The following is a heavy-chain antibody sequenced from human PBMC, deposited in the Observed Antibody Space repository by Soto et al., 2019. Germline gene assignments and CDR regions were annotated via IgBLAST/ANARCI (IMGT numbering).Heavy chain of an antibody. J-gene: IGHJ4*02. Sequence: QVQLVQFGPEVKKPGASVKVSCQASGYTFISYGIYWVRQAPGQGLEWMGWVNIYNDKRNYAHNLQGRITMTTDTSTRTAYLELKRLSSDDTPVYYCARARGGSSYGDCWGQGSLVTVSS. V-gene: IGHV1-18*01. CDR1: GYTFISYG. CDR3: ARARGGSSYGDC. D-gene: IGHD5-18*01. CDR2: VNIYNDKR.